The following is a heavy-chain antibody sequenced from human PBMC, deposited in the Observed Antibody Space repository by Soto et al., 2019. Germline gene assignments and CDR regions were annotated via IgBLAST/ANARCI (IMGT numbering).Heavy chain of an antibody. CDR3: AKSTLVVVVIHEFDY. V-gene: IGHV3-23*01. CDR1: GFTFSSYA. J-gene: IGHJ4*02. Sequence: HPGGSLRLSCAASGFTFSSYAMSWVRQAPGKGLEWVSGISGSGDTTYYADSVKGRFTISRDNSKNTLFLQMNSLRADDTAVYYCAKSTLVVVVIHEFDYWGQGTLVTVSS. CDR2: ISGSGDTT. D-gene: IGHD3-22*01.